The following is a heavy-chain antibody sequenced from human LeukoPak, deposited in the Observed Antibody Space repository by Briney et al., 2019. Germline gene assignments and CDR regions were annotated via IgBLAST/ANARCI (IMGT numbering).Heavy chain of an antibody. CDR2: INWNGGST. CDR3: ARVKANYDSSGYYPWYFDY. V-gene: IGHV3-20*04. CDR1: GFTFDDYG. D-gene: IGHD3-22*01. J-gene: IGHJ4*02. Sequence: GGSLRLSCAASGFTFDDYGMIWVRQAPGKGLEWVSGINWNGGSTGYADSVKGRFTISRDNAKNSLYLQMNSLRAEDTALYYCARVKANYDSSGYYPWYFDYWGQGTLVTVSS.